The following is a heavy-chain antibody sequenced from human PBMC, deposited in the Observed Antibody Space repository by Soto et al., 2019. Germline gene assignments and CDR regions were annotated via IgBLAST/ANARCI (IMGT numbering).Heavy chain of an antibody. CDR3: ARDHSSGWYQSPLDY. D-gene: IGHD6-19*01. CDR1: GFTFSSYG. Sequence: QVQLVESGGGVVQPGRSLRLSCAASGFTFSSYGMHWVRQAPGKGLEWVAVIWYDGSNKYYADSVKGRFTISRDNSKNTLYLQMNSLRAEDTAVYYCARDHSSGWYQSPLDYWGQGTLVTVSS. CDR2: IWYDGSNK. J-gene: IGHJ4*02. V-gene: IGHV3-33*01.